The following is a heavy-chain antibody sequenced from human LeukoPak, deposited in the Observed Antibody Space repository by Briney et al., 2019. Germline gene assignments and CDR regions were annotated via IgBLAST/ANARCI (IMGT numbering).Heavy chain of an antibody. Sequence: GGSLRLSCAASGFTFTSYATYWVRQAPGKGLEWVSGISGSGGYTYYADSVKGRFTISRDISKKTLYLQMTSLRVEDTAIYYCAKRTITFDYWGQGTLVTVSS. CDR2: ISGSGGYT. J-gene: IGHJ4*02. D-gene: IGHD4-11*01. V-gene: IGHV3-23*01. CDR3: AKRTITFDY. CDR1: GFTFTSYA.